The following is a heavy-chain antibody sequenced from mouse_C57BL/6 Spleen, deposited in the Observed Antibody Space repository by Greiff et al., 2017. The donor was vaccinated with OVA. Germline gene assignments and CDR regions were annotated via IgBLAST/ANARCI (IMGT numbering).Heavy chain of an antibody. V-gene: IGHV1-5*01. CDR2: IYPGNSDT. CDR1: GYTFTSYW. J-gene: IGHJ2*01. D-gene: IGHD1-1*01. CDR3: TRENYYGSSRGYYFDY. Sequence: EVQLKQSGTVLARPGASVKMSCKTSGYTFTSYWMHWVKQRPGQGLEWIGAIYPGNSDTSYNQKFKGKAKLTAVTSASTAYMELSSLTNEDSAVYYCTRENYYGSSRGYYFDYWGQGTTLTVSS.